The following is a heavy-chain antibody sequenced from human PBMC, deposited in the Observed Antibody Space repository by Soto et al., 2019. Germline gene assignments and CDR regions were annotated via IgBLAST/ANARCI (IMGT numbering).Heavy chain of an antibody. CDR3: AKMSYYYDSSGYPSSTWDY. Sequence: QVQLVQSGAEVKKPGSSVKVSCKASGGTFSSYAISWVRQAPGQGLEWMGGIIPIFGTANYAQKFQGRVTITADESTSTAYMELSSLRSEDTAVYYSAKMSYYYDSSGYPSSTWDYWGQGTLVTVSS. CDR2: IIPIFGTA. CDR1: GGTFSSYA. V-gene: IGHV1-69*01. J-gene: IGHJ4*02. D-gene: IGHD3-22*01.